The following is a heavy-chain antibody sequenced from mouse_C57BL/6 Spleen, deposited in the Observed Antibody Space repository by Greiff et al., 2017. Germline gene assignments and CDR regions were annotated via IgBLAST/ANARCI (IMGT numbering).Heavy chain of an antibody. Sequence: EVMLVESGGGLVKPGGSLKLSCAASGFTFSSYAMSWVRQTPEKRLEWVATISDGGSYTYYPDNVKGRFTISRDNAKNNLYLQMSHLKSEDTAMCYCARFYDYDGFAYWGPGTLVTVSA. D-gene: IGHD2-4*01. CDR3: ARFYDYDGFAY. V-gene: IGHV5-4*03. CDR1: GFTFSSYA. CDR2: ISDGGSYT. J-gene: IGHJ3*01.